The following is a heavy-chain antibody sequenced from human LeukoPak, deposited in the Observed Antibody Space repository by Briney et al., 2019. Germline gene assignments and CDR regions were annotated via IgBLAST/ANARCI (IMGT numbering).Heavy chain of an antibody. CDR2: ISGSGGST. CDR1: GFTFSIYA. V-gene: IGHV3-23*01. Sequence: PGGSLRLSRAPSGFTFSIYAMSGVRAAPGRGLECVSAISGSGGSTYYADSVRGRFTISRDNAKNSLYLQMNSLRAEDTAVYYCARRLIPGNYYDSSGYYKVAFDIWGQGTMVTVSS. J-gene: IGHJ3*02. D-gene: IGHD3-22*01. CDR3: ARRLIPGNYYDSSGYYKVAFDI.